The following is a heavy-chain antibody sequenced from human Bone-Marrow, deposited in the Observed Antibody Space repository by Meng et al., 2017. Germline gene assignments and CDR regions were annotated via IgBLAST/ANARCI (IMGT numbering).Heavy chain of an antibody. J-gene: IGHJ4*02. V-gene: IGHV1-69*05. CDR3: ASYCGGDCYEGGY. CDR2: IIPIFGTA. CDR1: GGTFSSYA. D-gene: IGHD2-21*02. Sequence: SAKVFCKASGGTFSSYAISWVRQAPGQGLEWMGGIIPIFGTANYAQKFQGRVTITTDESTSTAYMELSSLRSEDTAVYYCASYCGGDCYEGGYWGQGTLVTVSS.